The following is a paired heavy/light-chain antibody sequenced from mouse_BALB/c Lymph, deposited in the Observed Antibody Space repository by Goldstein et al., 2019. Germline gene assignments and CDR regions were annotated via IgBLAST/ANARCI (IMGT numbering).Heavy chain of an antibody. CDR1: GYTFTSYW. CDR2: INPSNGRT. J-gene: IGHJ2*01. Sequence: QVQLQQPGAELVKPGASVKLSCKASGYTFTSYWMHWVKQRPGQGLEWIGEINPSNGRTNYNEKFKSKATLTVDKSSSTAYMQLSSLTSEDSAVYYCARDSYDFDYWGQGTTLTVSS. CDR3: ARDSYDFDY. D-gene: IGHD1-1*01. V-gene: IGHV1S81*02.
Light chain of an antibody. J-gene: IGKJ5*01. CDR3: QQHYSTPPLT. Sequence: DIVMTQSHKFMSTSVGDRVSITCKASQDVSTAVAWYQQKPGQSPKLLIYSASYRYTGVPDRFTGSGSGTDFTFTISSVQAEDLAVYYCQQHYSTPPLTFGAGTKLELK. CDR2: SAS. V-gene: IGKV6-17*01. CDR1: QDVSTA.